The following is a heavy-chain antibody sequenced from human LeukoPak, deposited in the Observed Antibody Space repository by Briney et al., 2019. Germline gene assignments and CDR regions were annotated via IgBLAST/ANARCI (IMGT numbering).Heavy chain of an antibody. D-gene: IGHD3-3*01. CDR3: ARAMDYDFWSAANDY. CDR2: INPNSGNT. CDR1: GYTFTSYY. J-gene: IGHJ4*02. V-gene: IGHV1-8*02. Sequence: ASVKVSCKASGYTFTSYYMHWVRQAPGQGLEWMGWINPNSGNTGYAQKFQGRVTMTRNTSISTAYMELSSLRSEDTAVYYCARAMDYDFWSAANDYWGQGTLVTVSS.